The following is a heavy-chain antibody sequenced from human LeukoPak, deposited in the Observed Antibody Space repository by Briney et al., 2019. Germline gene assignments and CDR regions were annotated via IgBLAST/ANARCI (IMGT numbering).Heavy chain of an antibody. V-gene: IGHV1-69-2*01. CDR1: GYTFTDYY. CDR3: AISGYDFEAPLDY. CDR2: VDPEDGET. D-gene: IGHD5-12*01. Sequence: ASVKVSCKVSGYTFTDYYMHWVQQAPGKGLEWMGLVDPEDGETIYAEKFKGRVTITADTSTDTAYMELSSLRSEDTAVYYCAISGYDFEAPLDYWGQGTLVTVSS. J-gene: IGHJ4*02.